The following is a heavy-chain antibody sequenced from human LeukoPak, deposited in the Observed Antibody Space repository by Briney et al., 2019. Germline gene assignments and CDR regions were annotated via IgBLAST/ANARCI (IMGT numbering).Heavy chain of an antibody. D-gene: IGHD5-18*01. CDR2: IYYSGST. CDR3: ARGETWIQLWFGGRDY. V-gene: IGHV4-39*01. Sequence: PSETLSLTCTVSGGSISSSSYYWGWIRQPPGKGLEWIGSIYYSGSTYYNPSLKSRVTISVDTSKNQFSLKLSSVTAADTAVYYCARGETWIQLWFGGRDYWGQGTLVTVSS. J-gene: IGHJ4*02. CDR1: GGSISSSSYY.